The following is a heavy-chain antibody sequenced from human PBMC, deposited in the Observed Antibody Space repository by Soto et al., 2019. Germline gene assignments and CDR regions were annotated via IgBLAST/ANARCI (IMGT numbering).Heavy chain of an antibody. CDR2: IYHSGST. D-gene: IGHD3-10*01. Sequence: SETLSLTCTVSGGSISSGGYSWSWIRQPPGKGLEWIGYIYHSGSTYYNPSLKSRVTISVDSSKNQFSLKLSSVTAADTAVYYCAGGSGSYYADYWGQGTLVTVSS. J-gene: IGHJ4*02. CDR3: AGGSGSYYADY. CDR1: GGSISSGGYS. V-gene: IGHV4-30-2*01.